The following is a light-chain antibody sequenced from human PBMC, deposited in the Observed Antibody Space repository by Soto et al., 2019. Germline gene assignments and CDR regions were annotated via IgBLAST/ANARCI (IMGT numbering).Light chain of an antibody. CDR2: DIS. V-gene: IGKV3-11*01. CDR3: QQCTNGPPCT. CDR1: QSVSKL. J-gene: IGKJ2*02. Sequence: EIVLTQSPATLSVSPGERATLSCRASQSVSKLLTWYQQKPGQPPSLLMYDISTRAAGIPARFSGSGSGTDFNLNISRLEAEDFAVYFCQQCTNGPPCTFGQGTKLDIK.